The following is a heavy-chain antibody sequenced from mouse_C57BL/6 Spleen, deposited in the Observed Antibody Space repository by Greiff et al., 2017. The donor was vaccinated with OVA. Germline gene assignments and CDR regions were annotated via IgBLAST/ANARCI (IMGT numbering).Heavy chain of an antibody. Sequence: QVQLQQSGAELVKPGASVKLSCKASGYTFTSYWMQWVKQRPGQGLEWIGEIDPSDSYTNYNQKFKGKATLTVDTSSSTAYMQLSSLTSEDSAVYYCARGGRDYGSSHGYFDVWGTGTTVTVSS. J-gene: IGHJ1*03. D-gene: IGHD1-1*01. CDR1: GYTFTSYW. V-gene: IGHV1-50*01. CDR2: IDPSDSYT. CDR3: ARGGRDYGSSHGYFDV.